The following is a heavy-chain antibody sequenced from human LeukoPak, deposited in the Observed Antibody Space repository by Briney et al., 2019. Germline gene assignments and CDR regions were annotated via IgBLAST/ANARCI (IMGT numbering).Heavy chain of an antibody. CDR3: ARDGTVGATRFDF. D-gene: IGHD1-26*01. V-gene: IGHV3-23*01. CDR2: ITGSGGST. CDR1: GFTFSNYA. Sequence: GGSLRLSCAASGFTFSNYAMSWVRQAPGKGLEWVSRITGSGGSTYYGDSVKGRFTISRDNSKNTLYLQMNSLRAEDTAVYYCARDGTVGATRFDFWGQGTLVTVSS. J-gene: IGHJ4*02.